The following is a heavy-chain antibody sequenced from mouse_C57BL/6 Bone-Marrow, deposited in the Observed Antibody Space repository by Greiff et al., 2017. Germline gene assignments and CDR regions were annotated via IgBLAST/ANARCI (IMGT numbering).Heavy chain of an antibody. J-gene: IGHJ4*01. CDR2: INPNNGGT. Sequence: EVKLQESGPELVKPGASVKIPCKASGYTFTDYNMDWVKQSHGKSLEWIGDINPNNGGTIYNQKFKGKATLTVDKSSSTAYMELRSLTSEDTAVYYCARVGRALYAMDYWGQGTSVTVSS. D-gene: IGHD4-1*01. V-gene: IGHV1-18*01. CDR1: GYTFTDYN. CDR3: ARVGRALYAMDY.